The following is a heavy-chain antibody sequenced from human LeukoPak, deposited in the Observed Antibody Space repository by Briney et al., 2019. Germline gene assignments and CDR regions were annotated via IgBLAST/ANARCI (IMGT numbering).Heavy chain of an antibody. Sequence: GGSLRLSCAASGFIFSSYWMSWVRQAPGKGLQWVANIKQDGSEKYYVDSVKGRFTISRDNAKKSLYLQMNGLRAEDTAVYYCAREGGYNVDYWGQGTLVTVSS. V-gene: IGHV3-7*01. CDR3: AREGGYNVDY. D-gene: IGHD5-24*01. J-gene: IGHJ4*02. CDR2: IKQDGSEK. CDR1: GFIFSSYW.